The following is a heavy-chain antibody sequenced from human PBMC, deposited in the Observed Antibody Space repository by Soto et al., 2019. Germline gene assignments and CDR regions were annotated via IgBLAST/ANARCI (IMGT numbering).Heavy chain of an antibody. V-gene: IGHV1-18*01. CDR3: ARDLAVAGTGAFDI. Sequence: GASVKVSCKASGYTFTSYGISWVRQAPGQGLEWMGWISAYNGNTNYAQKLQGRVTMTTDTSTSTAYMELRSLRSDDTAVYYCARDLAVAGTGAFDIWGQGTMVTVSS. CDR1: GYTFTSYG. CDR2: ISAYNGNT. J-gene: IGHJ3*02. D-gene: IGHD6-19*01.